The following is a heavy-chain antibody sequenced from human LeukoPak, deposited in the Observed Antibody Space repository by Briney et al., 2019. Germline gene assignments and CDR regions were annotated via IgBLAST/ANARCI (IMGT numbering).Heavy chain of an antibody. Sequence: GGSLRLSCAASGFTFSSYSMNWVRQAPGKGLEWVSSISSSSSYIYYADSVKGRFTISRDNAKNPLYLQMNGLRAEDTAVYYCAIGRYCSSTSCYAPNWFDPWGQGTLVTVSS. V-gene: IGHV3-21*01. CDR1: GFTFSSYS. D-gene: IGHD2-2*01. CDR2: ISSSSSYI. CDR3: AIGRYCSSTSCYAPNWFDP. J-gene: IGHJ5*02.